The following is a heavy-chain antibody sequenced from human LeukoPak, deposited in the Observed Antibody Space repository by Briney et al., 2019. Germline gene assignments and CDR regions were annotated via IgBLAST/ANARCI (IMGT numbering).Heavy chain of an antibody. CDR3: ARTNSAVVTTFDY. V-gene: IGHV4-31*03. D-gene: IGHD4-23*01. CDR1: GGSISSGGYY. CDR2: IYYSGST. J-gene: IGHJ4*02. Sequence: SETLSLTCTVSGGSISSGGYYWSWIRQHLGKGLEWIGYIYYSGSTYYNPSLKSRVTISVDTSKNQFSLKLSSVTAADTAVYYCARTNSAVVTTFDYWGQGTLVTVSS.